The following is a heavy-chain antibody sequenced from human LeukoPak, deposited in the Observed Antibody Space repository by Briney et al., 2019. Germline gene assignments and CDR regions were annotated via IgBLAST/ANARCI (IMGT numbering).Heavy chain of an antibody. CDR3: ARIAAAGTFGVDY. J-gene: IGHJ4*02. CDR2: IYYSGST. CDR1: GGSISSSIYY. V-gene: IGHV4-39*07. Sequence: PSETLSLTCTVSGGSISSSIYYWGWIRQPPVKGLEWIGSIYYSGSTYYNPSLKSRVTISVDTSKNQFSLKLSSVTAADTAVYYCARIAAAGTFGVDYWGQGTLVTVSS. D-gene: IGHD6-13*01.